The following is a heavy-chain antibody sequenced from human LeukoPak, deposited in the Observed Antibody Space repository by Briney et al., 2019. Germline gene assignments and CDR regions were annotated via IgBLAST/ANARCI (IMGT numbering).Heavy chain of an antibody. CDR2: IYYSGST. D-gene: IGHD3-16*01. V-gene: IGHV4-59*01. CDR1: GGSISSYY. CDR3: ARDGANWYFDL. J-gene: IGHJ2*01. Sequence: SETLSLTCTVSGGSISSYYWSWIRQPPGKGLEWIGYIYYSGSTNYNPSLKSRVTISVDTSKNQFSLKLSSVTAADTAVYCCARDGANWYFDLWGRGTLVTVSS.